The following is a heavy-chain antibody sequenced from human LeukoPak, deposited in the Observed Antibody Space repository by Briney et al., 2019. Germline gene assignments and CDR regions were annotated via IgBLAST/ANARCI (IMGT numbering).Heavy chain of an antibody. V-gene: IGHV1-2*04. CDR2: INPNSGGT. CDR1: GYTFTSYG. J-gene: IGHJ6*02. CDR3: ARHSAYYYGMDV. Sequence: GASVKVSCKASGYTFTSYGISWVRQAPGQGLEWMGWINPNSGGTNYAQKFQGWVTMTRDTSISTAYMELSRLRSDDTAVYYCARHSAYYYGMDVWGQGTTVTVSS.